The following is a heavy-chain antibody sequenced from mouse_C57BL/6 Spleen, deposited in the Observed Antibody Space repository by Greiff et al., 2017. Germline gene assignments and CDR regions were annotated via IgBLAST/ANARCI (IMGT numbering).Heavy chain of an antibody. J-gene: IGHJ2*01. CDR2: INPGSGGT. D-gene: IGHD2-4*01. CDR1: GYAFTNYL. V-gene: IGHV1-54*01. Sequence: VQLQQSGAELVRPGTSVKVSCKASGYAFTNYLIEWVKQRPGQGLEWIGVINPGSGGTNYNEKLKGKATLTADKSSSTAYMQLSSLTSEDSAVYFCARDDYDYDYWGQGTTLTVS. CDR3: ARDDYDYDY.